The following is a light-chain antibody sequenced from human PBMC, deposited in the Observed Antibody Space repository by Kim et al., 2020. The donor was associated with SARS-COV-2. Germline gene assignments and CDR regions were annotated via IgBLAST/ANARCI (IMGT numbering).Light chain of an antibody. CDR1: QTLVYSDGNIY. V-gene: IGKV2-30*01. CDR2: KVS. Sequence: PASRSCRGSQTLVYSDGNIYLNWFHQRPGQSPRRLIYKVSNRDSGVPDRFSGSGSGTDFTLQISRVEAEDVGVYYCMQGTHWPFTFGPGTKVDIK. CDR3: MQGTHWPFT. J-gene: IGKJ3*01.